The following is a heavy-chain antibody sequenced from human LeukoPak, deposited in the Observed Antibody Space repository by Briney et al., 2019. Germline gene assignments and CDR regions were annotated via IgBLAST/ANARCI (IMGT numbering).Heavy chain of an antibody. V-gene: IGHV1-69*04. CDR3: ARSLRYYYYMDV. CDR1: GGTFSSYA. CDR2: IIPILGIA. J-gene: IGHJ6*03. Sequence: SVKVSCKASGGTFSSYAISWVRQAPGQGLEWMGGIIPILGIANYAQKFQGRVTITADKSTSTAYMELSRLRSDDTAVYYCARSLRYYYYMDVWGKGTTVTVSS.